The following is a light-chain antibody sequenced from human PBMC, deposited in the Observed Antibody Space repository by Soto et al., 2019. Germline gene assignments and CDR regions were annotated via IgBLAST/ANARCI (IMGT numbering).Light chain of an antibody. CDR3: RQDHNSPLT. Sequence: AIQMTQSPSSLSVSVGDRVTITCRASQGIGNDVGWYQQKPGKAPKLLIYAASSLQSGVPSRFSGSRSGTDFNLTISSLQPVEFATYFWRQDHNSPLTFGGGTKVEIK. V-gene: IGKV1-6*01. J-gene: IGKJ4*01. CDR2: AAS. CDR1: QGIGND.